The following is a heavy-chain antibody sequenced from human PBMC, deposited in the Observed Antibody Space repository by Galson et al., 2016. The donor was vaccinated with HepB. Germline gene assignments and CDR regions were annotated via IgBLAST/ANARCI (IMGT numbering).Heavy chain of an antibody. Sequence: QSGAEVKKPGESLRISCKGSGYDFGSYWITWVRQRPGKGLEWMGRIDPSDSYINYNPSFEGHVTISSDKSIDTAYLQWSGRKASDTAMYYCARRPGGDYYFDHWGQGTLVTVSS. J-gene: IGHJ4*02. CDR1: GYDFGSYW. D-gene: IGHD3-16*01. CDR3: ARRPGGDYYFDH. CDR2: IDPSDSYI. V-gene: IGHV5-10-1*01.